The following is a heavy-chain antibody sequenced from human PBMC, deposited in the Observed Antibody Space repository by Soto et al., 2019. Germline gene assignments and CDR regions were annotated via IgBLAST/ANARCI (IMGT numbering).Heavy chain of an antibody. CDR1: GGSVSSGSYY. J-gene: IGHJ4*02. Sequence: SETLSLTCTVSGGSVSSGSYYWSWIRQPSGKGLEWIGYIYYSGSTNYNPSLKSRVTISVDTSKSQFSLKLSSVTAADTAVYYCASHSGSYFTSDYWGQGTLVTVSS. CDR2: IYYSGST. V-gene: IGHV4-61*01. D-gene: IGHD1-26*01. CDR3: ASHSGSYFTSDY.